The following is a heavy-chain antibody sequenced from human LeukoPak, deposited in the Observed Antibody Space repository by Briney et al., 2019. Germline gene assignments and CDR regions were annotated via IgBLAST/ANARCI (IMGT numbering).Heavy chain of an antibody. V-gene: IGHV3-48*03. CDR1: GFTFSSYV. D-gene: IGHD5-24*01. CDR3: ARGGRRWPFDY. Sequence: GGSLRLSCAASGFTFSSYVMSWVRQAPGKGLEWVSYISSSGSTIYYADSVKGRFTISRDNAKNSLYLQMNSLRAEDTAVYYCARGGRRWPFDYWGQGTLVTVSS. CDR2: ISSSGSTI. J-gene: IGHJ4*02.